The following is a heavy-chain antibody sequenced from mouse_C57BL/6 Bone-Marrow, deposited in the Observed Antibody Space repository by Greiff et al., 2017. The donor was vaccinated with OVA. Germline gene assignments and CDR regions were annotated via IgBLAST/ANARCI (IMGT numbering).Heavy chain of an antibody. J-gene: IGHJ2*01. V-gene: IGHV1-50*01. Sequence: VQLQQPGAELVKPGASVKLSCKASGYTFTSYWMQWVKQRPGQGLEWIGEIDPSDSYTNYNQKFKGKATLTVDTSSSTAYMQLSSLTSEDSAVYYCAGWLPLDYWGQDTTLTVSS. CDR2: IDPSDSYT. CDR3: AGWLPLDY. D-gene: IGHD2-2*01. CDR1: GYTFTSYW.